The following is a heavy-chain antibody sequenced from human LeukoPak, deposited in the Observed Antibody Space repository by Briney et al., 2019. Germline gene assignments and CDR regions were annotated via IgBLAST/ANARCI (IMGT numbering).Heavy chain of an antibody. Sequence: GGSLRLSCAASGFTFSSYAMHWVRQAPGKGLEWVAVMSYDGSSKYYADSVKGRFTISRDNSKNTLYLQMNSLRAEDTAVYYCARDGYGSGSYYPYYFDYWGQGTLVTVSS. CDR1: GFTFSSYA. V-gene: IGHV3-30*04. CDR2: MSYDGSSK. J-gene: IGHJ4*02. D-gene: IGHD3-10*01. CDR3: ARDGYGSGSYYPYYFDY.